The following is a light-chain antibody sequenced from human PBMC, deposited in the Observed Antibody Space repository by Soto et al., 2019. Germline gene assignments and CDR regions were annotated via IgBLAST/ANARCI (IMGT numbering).Light chain of an antibody. J-gene: IGKJ5*01. CDR3: QQRSNWPSIT. CDR1: QSVSSY. V-gene: IGKV3-11*01. Sequence: EIAMTQSPDTLSVSPGDRATLSCRASQSVSSYLAWYQQKPGQAPRLLIYDASNRATGIPARFSGSGSGTDFTLTISSLEPEDFAVYYCQQRSNWPSITFGQGTRLEIK. CDR2: DAS.